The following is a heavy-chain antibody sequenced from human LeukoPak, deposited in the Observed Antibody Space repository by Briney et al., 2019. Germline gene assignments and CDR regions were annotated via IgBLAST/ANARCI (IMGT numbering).Heavy chain of an antibody. CDR2: IIPIFGTA. D-gene: IGHD5-18*01. Sequence: SVKVSCKASGGTFSSYAISWVRQAPGQGLEWMGGIIPIFGTANYAQKFQGRVTITTDESTSTACMELSSLRSEDTAVYYCASVDTAMASDAFDIWGQGTMVTVSS. CDR1: GGTFSSYA. CDR3: ASVDTAMASDAFDI. V-gene: IGHV1-69*05. J-gene: IGHJ3*02.